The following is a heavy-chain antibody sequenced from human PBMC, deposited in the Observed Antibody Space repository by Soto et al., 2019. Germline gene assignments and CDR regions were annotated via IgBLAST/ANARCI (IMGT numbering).Heavy chain of an antibody. Sequence: PGGSLRLSCAASGFTFSSYAMHWVRQAPGKGLEWVAVISYDGSNKYYADSVKGRFTISRDNSKNTLYLQMNSLRAEDTAVYYCATEQTTVTRPWGQGTLVTVSS. V-gene: IGHV3-30-3*01. D-gene: IGHD4-4*01. J-gene: IGHJ5*02. CDR1: GFTFSSYA. CDR3: ATEQTTVTRP. CDR2: ISYDGSNK.